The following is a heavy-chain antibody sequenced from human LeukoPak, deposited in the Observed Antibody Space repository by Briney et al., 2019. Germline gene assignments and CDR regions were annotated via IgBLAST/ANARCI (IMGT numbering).Heavy chain of an antibody. CDR2: IYSGGST. Sequence: GGSLRLSCAASGLTFSSYAMSWVRQAPGEGLEWVSVIYSGGSTYYADSVKGRFTISRDNSKNTLYLQMNSLRAEDTAVYYCARTLGRVNYFDYWGQGTLVTVSS. J-gene: IGHJ4*02. D-gene: IGHD4-23*01. CDR1: GLTFSSYA. V-gene: IGHV3-53*01. CDR3: ARTLGRVNYFDY.